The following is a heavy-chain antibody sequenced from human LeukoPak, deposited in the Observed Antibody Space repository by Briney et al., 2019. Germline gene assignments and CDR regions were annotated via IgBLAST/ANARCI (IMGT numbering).Heavy chain of an antibody. CDR3: ARGPNYYYDSSGDFDY. CDR1: GYTFTCYG. D-gene: IGHD3-22*01. J-gene: IGHJ4*02. CDR2: ISAYNGNT. Sequence: ASVKVSCKASGYTFTCYGISWVRQAPGQGLEWMGWISAYNGNTNYAQKPQGRVTMTTDTSTSTAYMELRSLRSDDTAVYYCARGPNYYYDSSGDFDYWGQGTLVTVSS. V-gene: IGHV1-18*01.